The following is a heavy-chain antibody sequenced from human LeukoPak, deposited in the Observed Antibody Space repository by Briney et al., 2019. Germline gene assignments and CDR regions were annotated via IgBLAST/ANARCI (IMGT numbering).Heavy chain of an antibody. CDR3: SIDRERDATSRVF. Sequence: GGSLRLSCAASGFTFTDYAIYWVRQAPGRGLEWVSGISDYGRTTYYADSVKGRFTVSRDNSRNTAYLQMNGLRAEDTAIYFCSIDRERDATSRVFWGQGTLVTVSS. CDR1: GFTFTDYA. CDR2: ISDYGRTT. D-gene: IGHD1-1*01. J-gene: IGHJ4*02. V-gene: IGHV3-23*01.